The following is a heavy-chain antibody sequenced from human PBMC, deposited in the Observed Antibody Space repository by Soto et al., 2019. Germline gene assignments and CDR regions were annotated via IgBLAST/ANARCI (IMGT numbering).Heavy chain of an antibody. Sequence: PSETLSLTCAVYGGSFSGYYWSWIRQPPGKGLEWIGEINHSGSTNYNPSLKSRVTISVDTSKNQFSLKLSSVTAADTAVYYCAIPAGSTVTTVHYYCGMDVWGQGTTVTVSS. V-gene: IGHV4-34*01. D-gene: IGHD4-17*01. CDR1: GGSFSGYY. CDR3: AIPAGSTVTTVHYYCGMDV. CDR2: INHSGST. J-gene: IGHJ6*02.